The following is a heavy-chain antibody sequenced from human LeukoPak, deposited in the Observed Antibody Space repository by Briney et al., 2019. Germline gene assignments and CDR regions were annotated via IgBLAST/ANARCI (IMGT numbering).Heavy chain of an antibody. CDR1: GDSVSSNY. V-gene: IGHV4-59*02. J-gene: IGHJ2*01. CDR2: IYYSGTT. Sequence: SETLSLTCTVSGDSVSSNYWNWIRQPPGKRLEWIGNIYYSGTTDYNPSLKSRVTISVDTSKNQISLRLTSVTAADTAVYHCARDKGPYWYFDLWGRGTLVTVSS. CDR3: ARDKGPYWYFDL.